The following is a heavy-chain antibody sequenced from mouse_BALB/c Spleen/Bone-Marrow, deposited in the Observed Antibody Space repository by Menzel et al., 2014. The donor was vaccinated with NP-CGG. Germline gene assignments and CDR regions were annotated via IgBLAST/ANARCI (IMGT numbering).Heavy chain of an antibody. CDR2: IDPYNGDT. J-gene: IGHJ3*01. CDR1: GYSFAGYN. Sequence: EVKLMESGPELEKPGASVKISCKASGYSFAGYNMNWVKQTNGKSFEWIGNIDPYNGDTRYSQKFKGKATLTVDKSSSTSYMQLKSLTSEDSAVYYCARGGYDAGTFAYWGQGTLVTVSA. D-gene: IGHD2-14*01. V-gene: IGHV1S135*01. CDR3: ARGGYDAGTFAY.